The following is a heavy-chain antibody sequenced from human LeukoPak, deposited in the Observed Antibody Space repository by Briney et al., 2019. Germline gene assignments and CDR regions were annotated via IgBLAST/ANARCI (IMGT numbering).Heavy chain of an antibody. D-gene: IGHD3-22*01. CDR2: IYYSGST. V-gene: IGHV4-59*01. Sequence: SETLSLTCTVSGGSISSYYWSWIRQPPGKGLEWIGYIYYSGSTNYNPSLKSRVTISVDTSKNQFSLKLSSVTAADTAVYYCARQTGRVIHDYYYYGMDVWGQGATVTVSS. CDR1: GGSISSYY. J-gene: IGHJ6*02. CDR3: ARQTGRVIHDYYYYGMDV.